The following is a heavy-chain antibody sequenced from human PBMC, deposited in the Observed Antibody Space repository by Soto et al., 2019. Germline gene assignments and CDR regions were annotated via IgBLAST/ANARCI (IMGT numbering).Heavy chain of an antibody. Sequence: GGSLRLSCAASGFTFSSYAMSWVRQAPGKGLEWVSAISGSGGSTYYADSVKGRFTISRDNSKNTLYLQMNSLRAEDTAVYYCAKFVKGATQGPNWFDPWGQGSLVTVSS. J-gene: IGHJ5*02. V-gene: IGHV3-23*01. D-gene: IGHD1-26*01. CDR1: GFTFSSYA. CDR2: ISGSGGST. CDR3: AKFVKGATQGPNWFDP.